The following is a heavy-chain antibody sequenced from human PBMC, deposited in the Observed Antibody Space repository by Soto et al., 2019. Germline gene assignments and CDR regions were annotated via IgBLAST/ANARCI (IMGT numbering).Heavy chain of an antibody. CDR3: AKDGYYYYYGMDV. V-gene: IGHV3-23*01. CDR1: GFTFSSYA. Sequence: GGSLRLSCAASGFTFSSYAMSWVRQAPGKGLEWVSAISGSGGSTYYADSVRGRFTISRDNSKNTLYLQMNSLRAEDTAVYYCAKDGYYYYYGMDVWGQGTTVTVSS. J-gene: IGHJ6*02. CDR2: ISGSGGST.